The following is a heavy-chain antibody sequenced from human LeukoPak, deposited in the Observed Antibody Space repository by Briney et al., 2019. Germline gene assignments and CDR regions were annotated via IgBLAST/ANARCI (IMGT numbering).Heavy chain of an antibody. Sequence: GGSLRLSCVASGFTFSTYAMSWVRQAPGKGLEWVSTISGSGGSTYYADSVKGRFTISRDNSKNTLYLQMNSLRAEDTAVYYCAKVIGIAAAGKNWFDPWGQGTLVTVSS. CDR2: ISGSGGST. CDR1: GFTFSTYA. J-gene: IGHJ5*02. D-gene: IGHD6-13*01. CDR3: AKVIGIAAAGKNWFDP. V-gene: IGHV3-23*01.